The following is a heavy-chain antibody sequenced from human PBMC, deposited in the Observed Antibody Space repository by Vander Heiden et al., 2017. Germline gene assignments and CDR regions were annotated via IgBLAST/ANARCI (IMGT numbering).Heavy chain of an antibody. CDR3: ARDQGYDFWRGYYDY. J-gene: IGHJ4*02. CDR1: GFTFSSYG. CDR2: IWYDGSNK. V-gene: IGHV3-33*01. Sequence: QVQLVESGGGVVQPGRSLRLSCASSGFTFSSYGMHWVRQAPGKGLEWVAVIWYDGSNKYYADSVKGRFTISRDNSKNTLYLQMNSLRAEDTAVYYCARDQGYDFWRGYYDYWGQGTLVTVSS. D-gene: IGHD3-3*01.